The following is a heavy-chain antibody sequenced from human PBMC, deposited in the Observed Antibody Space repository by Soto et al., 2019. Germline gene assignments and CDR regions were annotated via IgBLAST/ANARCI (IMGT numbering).Heavy chain of an antibody. J-gene: IGHJ2*01. Sequence: EVQLVESGGGLVKPGGSLRLSCAASGFTFSSYSMNWVRQAPGKGLEWVSSISSSSSYIYYADSVKGRFTISRDNAKNSLYLQMNSLRAEDTAVYYCARGYGSGSYYNYDWYFDLWGRGTLVTVSP. CDR3: ARGYGSGSYYNYDWYFDL. V-gene: IGHV3-21*01. CDR2: ISSSSSYI. D-gene: IGHD3-10*01. CDR1: GFTFSSYS.